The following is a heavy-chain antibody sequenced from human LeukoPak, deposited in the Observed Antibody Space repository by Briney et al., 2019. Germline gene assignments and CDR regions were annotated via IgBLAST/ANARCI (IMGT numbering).Heavy chain of an antibody. D-gene: IGHD4/OR15-4a*01. J-gene: IGHJ3*02. V-gene: IGHV1-46*01. CDR3: ARSTWYGGNPSGAFDI. Sequence: ASVKVSCKASGYTFTNYHLHWVRQAPRQGLEWMGIINPSGGSTSYAQKFQDRVTMTRDTSTSTVYMELNSLRSEDTAVYYCARSTWYGGNPSGAFDIWGHGTMVTVSS. CDR2: INPSGGST. CDR1: GYTFTNYH.